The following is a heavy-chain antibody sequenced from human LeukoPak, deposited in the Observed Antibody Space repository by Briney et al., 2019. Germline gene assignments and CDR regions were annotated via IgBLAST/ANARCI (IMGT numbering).Heavy chain of an antibody. CDR2: IYYSGST. CDR3: ASSTGGEPDYYYMDV. J-gene: IGHJ6*03. D-gene: IGHD1-14*01. Sequence: SETLSLTCTVSGGSISSSSYYWGWIRQPPGKGLEWIGSIYYSGSTYYNPSLKSRVTISVDTSKNQFSLKLSSVTAADTAVYYCASSTGGEPDYYYMDVWGKGTTVTVSS. V-gene: IGHV4-39*07. CDR1: GGSISSSSYY.